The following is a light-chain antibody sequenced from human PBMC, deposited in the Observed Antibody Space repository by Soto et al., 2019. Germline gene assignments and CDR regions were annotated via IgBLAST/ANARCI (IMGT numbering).Light chain of an antibody. Sequence: EIVLTQSPATLSLSPGERATLSCRASQSVSSYLAWYQQKPGQAPRLLIYDASNTATGIPARFSGSGSGTDFTLTISSLEPEDFAVYYCQQRQGFGPGTKVDIK. CDR3: QQRQG. V-gene: IGKV3-11*01. CDR1: QSVSSY. CDR2: DAS. J-gene: IGKJ3*01.